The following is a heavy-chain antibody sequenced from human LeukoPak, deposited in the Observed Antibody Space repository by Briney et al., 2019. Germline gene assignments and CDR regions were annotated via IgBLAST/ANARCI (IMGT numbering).Heavy chain of an antibody. Sequence: GGSLSLSCAASGFSFRNYGMNWVRQAPGKGLEWISYISSSSSAIYSADSLKGGFTISRDNAKNSLNVYINSLKAEDTAVYYCSSSLMALEYFQYWGQGTPVTVSS. CDR2: ISSSSSAI. V-gene: IGHV3-48*01. CDR3: SSSLMALEYFQY. CDR1: GFSFRNYG. J-gene: IGHJ1*01. D-gene: IGHD5-24*01.